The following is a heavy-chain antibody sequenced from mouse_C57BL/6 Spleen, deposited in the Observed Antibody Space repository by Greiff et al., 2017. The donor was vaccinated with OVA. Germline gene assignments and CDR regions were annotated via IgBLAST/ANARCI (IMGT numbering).Heavy chain of an antibody. D-gene: IGHD1-1*01. CDR2: IDPENGDT. V-gene: IGHV14-4*01. CDR1: GFNIKDDY. CDR3: TTSLITTVVATWDFDV. Sequence: EVQLQQSGAELVRPGASVKLSCTASGFNIKDDYMHWVKQRPEQGLEWIGWIDPENGDTEYASKFQGKATITADTSSNTAYLQLSSLTSEDTAVYYCTTSLITTVVATWDFDVWGTGTTVTVSS. J-gene: IGHJ1*03.